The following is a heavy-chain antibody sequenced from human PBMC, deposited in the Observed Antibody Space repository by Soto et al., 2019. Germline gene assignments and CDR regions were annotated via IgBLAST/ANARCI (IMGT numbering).Heavy chain of an antibody. D-gene: IGHD4-4*01. V-gene: IGHV3-30*18. CDR1: GFTFSSYG. J-gene: IGHJ4*02. Sequence: QVQLVESGGGVVQPGRSLRLSCAASGFTFSSYGMHWVRQAPGKGLEWVAVISYDGSNKYYADSVKGRLTISRDNSKNTLYLQMNSLRAEDTAVYYCAKRWGSSNWVYWGQGTLVTVSS. CDR3: AKRWGSSNWVY. CDR2: ISYDGSNK.